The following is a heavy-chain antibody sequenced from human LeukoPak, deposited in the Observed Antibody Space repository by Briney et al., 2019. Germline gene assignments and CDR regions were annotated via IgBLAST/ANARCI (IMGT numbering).Heavy chain of an antibody. CDR1: GGSISSGGYS. D-gene: IGHD3-22*01. V-gene: IGHV4-30-4*07. CDR3: ARETYYYDSSGYNDAFDI. J-gene: IGHJ3*02. CDR2: IYYSGTT. Sequence: SETLSLTCAVSGGSISSGGYSWTWIRQPPGKGLECIGHIYYSGTTYYNPSLKSRVTISLDTSKNQFSLKLSSVTAADTAVYYCARETYYYDSSGYNDAFDIWGQGTMVTVSS.